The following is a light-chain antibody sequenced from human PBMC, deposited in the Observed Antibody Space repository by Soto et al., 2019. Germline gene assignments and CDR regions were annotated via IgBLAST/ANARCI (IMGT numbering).Light chain of an antibody. CDR1: SSDVGGYNY. Sequence: QSVLTQPASVSGSPGQSSTISCTGTSSDVGGYNYVSWYQQQPGKAPKLMIYEVSYRPSGVSNRFSGSKSGNTASLTVSGLQAEDEADYYCSSYTRNSTWVFGGGTQLTVL. J-gene: IGLJ3*02. CDR3: SSYTRNSTWV. V-gene: IGLV2-14*01. CDR2: EVS.